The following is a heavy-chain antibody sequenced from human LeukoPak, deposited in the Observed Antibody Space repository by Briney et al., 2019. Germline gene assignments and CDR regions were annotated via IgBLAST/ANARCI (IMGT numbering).Heavy chain of an antibody. CDR1: GGSVSSGGYY. J-gene: IGHJ6*02. Sequence: PSETLSLTCNVSGGSVSSGGYYWNWIRQPPGKGLEWIGHVSYSGSTNYNPSLKSRVTISLDTSKNQFSLKLSSVTAADTAVYFCARDPKSAVGYYYYGMEVWGQGTTATVSS. CDR3: ARDPKSAVGYYYYGMEV. D-gene: IGHD6-19*01. V-gene: IGHV4-61*08. CDR2: VSYSGST.